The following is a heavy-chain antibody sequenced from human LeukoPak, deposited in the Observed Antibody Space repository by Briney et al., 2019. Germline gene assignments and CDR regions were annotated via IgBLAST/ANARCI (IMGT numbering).Heavy chain of an antibody. D-gene: IGHD5-18*01. CDR2: IGTAGDT. CDR3: ARAYGYSYGLDY. V-gene: IGHV3-13*01. CDR1: GFTFSSYD. J-gene: IGHJ4*02. Sequence: GGSLRLSCAASGFTFSSYDMHWVRQATGKGLEWVSAIGTAGDTYYPGSVKGRFTISRESAKNSLYLQMNSLRAGDTAVYYCARAYGYSYGLDYWGQGTLVTVSS.